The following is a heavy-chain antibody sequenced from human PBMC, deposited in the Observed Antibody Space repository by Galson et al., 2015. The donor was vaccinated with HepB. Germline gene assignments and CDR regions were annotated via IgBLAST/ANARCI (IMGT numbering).Heavy chain of an antibody. D-gene: IGHD2-2*01. CDR3: ARDGALGYCSSTSCPPNDY. V-gene: IGHV1-18*01. CDR1: GYTFTSYG. Sequence: SVKVSCKASGYTFTSYGISWVRQAPGQGLEWMGWISAYNGNTNYAQKLQGRVTMTTDTSTSTAYMELRSLRSDDTAVYYCARDGALGYCSSTSCPPNDYWGQGTLVTVSS. CDR2: ISAYNGNT. J-gene: IGHJ4*02.